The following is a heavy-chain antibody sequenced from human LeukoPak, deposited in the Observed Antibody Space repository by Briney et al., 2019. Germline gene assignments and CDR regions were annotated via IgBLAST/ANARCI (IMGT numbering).Heavy chain of an antibody. CDR1: GFIFSDYY. J-gene: IGHJ4*02. D-gene: IGHD3-22*01. Sequence: GGSLRLSCAASGFIFSDYYMSWIRQAPGKGLEWVSYISTSGSTIYYADSVKGRFTISRDNSKNTLYLQMNSLRAEDTAVYYCAKGLTYYYDSSGYCDYWGQGTLVTVSS. CDR2: ISTSGSTI. V-gene: IGHV3-11*04. CDR3: AKGLTYYYDSSGYCDY.